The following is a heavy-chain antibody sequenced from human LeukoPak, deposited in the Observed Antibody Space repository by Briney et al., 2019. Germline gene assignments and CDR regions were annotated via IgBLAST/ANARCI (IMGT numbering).Heavy chain of an antibody. Sequence: PGGSLRLSCAASGFTLSSYWMHWVRQAPGKGLVWVSRINTDGRSTSYADSVRGRFTISRDNAKNTLYLQMNSLRAEDTAVYYCARGAYGDYHFDYWGQGTLVTVSS. CDR1: GFTLSSYW. V-gene: IGHV3-74*01. CDR3: ARGAYGDYHFDY. J-gene: IGHJ4*02. CDR2: INTDGRST. D-gene: IGHD4-17*01.